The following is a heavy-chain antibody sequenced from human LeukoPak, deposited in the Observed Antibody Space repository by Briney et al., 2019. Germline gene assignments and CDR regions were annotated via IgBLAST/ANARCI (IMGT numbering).Heavy chain of an antibody. Sequence: GGSLRLSCAASGFPFTNYWMIWVRQAPGKRPEWVGNINQGGSETNYVDSVKGRFSISRDNAKTSLYLQMNSLRAEDTAVYYCATDRKVGTWDPRFDYWGQGAPVTVSS. CDR3: ATDRKVGTWDPRFDY. CDR2: INQGGSET. V-gene: IGHV3-7*01. D-gene: IGHD4-23*01. J-gene: IGHJ4*02. CDR1: GFPFTNYW.